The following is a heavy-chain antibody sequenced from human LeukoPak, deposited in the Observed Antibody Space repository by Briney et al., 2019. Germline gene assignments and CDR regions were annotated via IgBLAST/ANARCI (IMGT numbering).Heavy chain of an antibody. D-gene: IGHD3-3*01. CDR2: IYYSGST. CDR1: GGSISSSSYY. Sequence: SETLSLTCTVSGGSISSSSYYWGWIRQPPGKGLEWIGSIYYSGSTYYNPSLKSRVTISVDTSKNQFSLKLSSVTAADTAVYYCARHFGWLLFDYWGQGTLVTVSS. J-gene: IGHJ4*02. V-gene: IGHV4-39*01. CDR3: ARHFGWLLFDY.